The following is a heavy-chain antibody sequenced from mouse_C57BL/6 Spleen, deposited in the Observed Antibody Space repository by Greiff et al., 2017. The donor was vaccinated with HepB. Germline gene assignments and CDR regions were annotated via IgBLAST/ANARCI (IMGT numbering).Heavy chain of an antibody. CDR3: ARGDDGYDGAY. CDR2: IHPNSGST. CDR1: GYTFTSYW. Sequence: QVQLKQPGAELVKPGASVKLSCKASGYTFTSYWMHWVKQRPGQGLEWIGMIHPNSGSTNYNEKFKSKATLTVDKSSSTAYMQLSSLTSEDSAVYYCARGDDGYDGAYWGQGTLVTVSA. D-gene: IGHD2-2*01. J-gene: IGHJ3*01. V-gene: IGHV1-64*01.